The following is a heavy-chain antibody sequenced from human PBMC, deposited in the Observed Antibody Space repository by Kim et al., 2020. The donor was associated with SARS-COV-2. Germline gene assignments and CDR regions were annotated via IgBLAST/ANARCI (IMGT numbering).Heavy chain of an antibody. J-gene: IGHJ6*02. D-gene: IGHD6-6*01. Sequence: RKRRVTISVDTTKNQFSLKLSSVTAADTAVYYCARYSSSSYYYYYGMDVWGQGTTVTVSS. CDR3: ARYSSSSYYYYYGMDV. V-gene: IGHV4-31*02.